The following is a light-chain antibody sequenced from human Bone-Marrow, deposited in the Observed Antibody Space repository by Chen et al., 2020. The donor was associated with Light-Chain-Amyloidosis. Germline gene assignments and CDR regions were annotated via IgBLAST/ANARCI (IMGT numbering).Light chain of an antibody. CDR1: NIRSTS. J-gene: IGLJ3*02. CDR3: NVWYRGSDRPL. V-gene: IGLV3-21*02. CDR2: DDS. Sequence: SYVLTQSSSVSVAPGQTATIACGGNNIRSTSVHWYPHTPGQAPLLVVYDDSDRPSGTPVRLSVAGSGNKAALTVSRVEAGDDADDDCNVWYRGSDRPLLGGGTIMSVL.